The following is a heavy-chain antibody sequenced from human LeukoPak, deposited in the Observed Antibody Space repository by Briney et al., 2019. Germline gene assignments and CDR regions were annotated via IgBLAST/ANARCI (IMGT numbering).Heavy chain of an antibody. J-gene: IGHJ4*02. CDR1: GYSISSGYY. CDR2: IYHSGST. V-gene: IGHV4-38-2*02. D-gene: IGHD3-22*01. CDR3: ARDARDYYDSSGYQLFDY. Sequence: SETLSLTCTVSGYSISSGYYWGWIRQPPGKGLEWIGSIYHSGSTYYNPSLKGRVTISVDTSKNQFSLKLSSVTAADTAVYYCARDARDYYDSSGYQLFDYWGQGTLVTVSS.